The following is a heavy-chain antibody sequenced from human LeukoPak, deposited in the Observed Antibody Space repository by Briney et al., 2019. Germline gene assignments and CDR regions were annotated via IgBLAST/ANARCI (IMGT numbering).Heavy chain of an antibody. CDR2: INHSGST. CDR1: GGSFSVYY. D-gene: IGHD4-17*01. CDR3: ARAAVTTSRYFQH. J-gene: IGHJ1*01. Sequence: PSETLSLTCAVYGGSFSVYYWSWIRQPPGKGLEWIGEINHSGSTNYNPSLKSRVTISEDTSKNQLSLKLSSVTAADTAVYYCARAAVTTSRYFQHWGQGTLVTVSS. V-gene: IGHV4-34*01.